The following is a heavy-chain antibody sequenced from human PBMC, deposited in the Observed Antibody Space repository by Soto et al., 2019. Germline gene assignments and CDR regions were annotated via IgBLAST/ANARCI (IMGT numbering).Heavy chain of an antibody. Sequence: ASVKVSCKASGGTFSSYAISWVRQAPGQGLEWMGGIIPIFGTANYAQKFQGRVTITADESTSTAYMELSSLRSEGTAVYYCARDRYYYDSSGYVDAFDIWGQGTMVTV. CDR3: ARDRYYYDSSGYVDAFDI. V-gene: IGHV1-69*13. CDR2: IIPIFGTA. CDR1: GGTFSSYA. J-gene: IGHJ3*02. D-gene: IGHD3-22*01.